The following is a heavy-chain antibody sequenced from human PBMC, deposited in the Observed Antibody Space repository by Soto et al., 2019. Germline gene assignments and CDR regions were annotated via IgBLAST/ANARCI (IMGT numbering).Heavy chain of an antibody. V-gene: IGHV1-69*01. CDR3: ARATVSNAPDGDFAN. D-gene: IGHD4-4*01. Sequence: QVQLVQSGAEVKRPGSSVKVSCKASGGSLRRHGMNWVRQAPGQGLEWMGGIVPIFGTADYAQKFQCRVTITADESTTSAYMELSSLTYEDTAVYYCARATVSNAPDGDFANWGQGTLVIVSS. J-gene: IGHJ4*02. CDR1: GGSLRRHG. CDR2: IVPIFGTA.